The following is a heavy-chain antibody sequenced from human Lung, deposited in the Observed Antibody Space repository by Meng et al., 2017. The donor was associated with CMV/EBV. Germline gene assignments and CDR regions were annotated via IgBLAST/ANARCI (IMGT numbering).Heavy chain of an antibody. J-gene: IGHJ4*02. CDR3: AHGGGDC. V-gene: IGHV3-30-3*01. D-gene: IGHD2-15*01. CDR2: ISYDGSNK. Sequence: QVRLGGSGGGVVQPGRSLRLSCAASGFTFSSYAIHWVRQAPGKGLEWVAVISYDGSNKYYADSVKGRFTISRDNSKNTLYLQMNSLRAEDTAVYYCAHGGGDCWGQGTLVTVSS. CDR1: GFTFSSYA.